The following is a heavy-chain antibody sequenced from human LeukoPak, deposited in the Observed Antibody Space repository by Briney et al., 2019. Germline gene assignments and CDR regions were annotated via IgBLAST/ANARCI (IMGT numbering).Heavy chain of an antibody. V-gene: IGHV1-2*02. CDR3: ARVRRAVAGTLVY. CDR1: GYTFTKYG. Sequence: ASVKVSCKASGYTFTKYGISWVRQAPGQGLEWMGWINPNSGGTNYAQKFQGRVTMTRDTSISTAYMELSRLRSDDTAVYYCARVRRAVAGTLVYWGQGTLVTVSS. J-gene: IGHJ4*02. D-gene: IGHD6-19*01. CDR2: INPNSGGT.